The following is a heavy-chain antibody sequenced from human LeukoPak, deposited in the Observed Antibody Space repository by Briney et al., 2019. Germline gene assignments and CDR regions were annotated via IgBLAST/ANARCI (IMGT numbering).Heavy chain of an antibody. Sequence: GGSLRLSCAASGFTFSNAWMAWVRQAPGKGLEWVANINQDGSTKQYVDSVRGRFTISRDNAKNSLYLQMSSLRAEDTALYHCARDMSGSLDYWGQGTLVTVSS. D-gene: IGHD6-13*01. CDR1: GFTFSNAW. CDR3: ARDMSGSLDY. J-gene: IGHJ4*02. CDR2: INQDGSTK. V-gene: IGHV3-7*01.